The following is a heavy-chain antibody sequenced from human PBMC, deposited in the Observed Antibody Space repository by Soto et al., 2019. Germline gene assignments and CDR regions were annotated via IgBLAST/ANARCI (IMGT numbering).Heavy chain of an antibody. CDR2: MNPNSGNT. Sequence: GASVKVSCKASGYTFTSYDINWVRQATGQGLEWMGWMNPNSGNTGYAQKFQGRVTMTRNTSISTAYMELSSLRSDDTAVYYCAREGVVTDYYYYGMDVWGQGTTVTVSS. CDR3: AREGVVTDYYYYGMDV. CDR1: GYTFTSYD. V-gene: IGHV1-8*01. J-gene: IGHJ6*02. D-gene: IGHD2-21*02.